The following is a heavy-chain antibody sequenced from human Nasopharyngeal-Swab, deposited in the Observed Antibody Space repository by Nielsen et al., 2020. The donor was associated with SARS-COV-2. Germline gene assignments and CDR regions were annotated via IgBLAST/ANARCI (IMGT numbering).Heavy chain of an antibody. CDR3: ASLPAAVGGYSGMDV. V-gene: IGHV3-7*03. CDR1: GFTFSSYW. J-gene: IGHJ6*02. Sequence: GGSLRLSCAASGFTFSSYWMSWVRQAPGKGLEWVANIKQDGSEKYYVDSVKGRFTISRDNAKNSLYLQMNSLRAEDTALYYCASLPAAVGGYSGMDVWGQGTTVTVSS. CDR2: IKQDGSEK. D-gene: IGHD6-19*01.